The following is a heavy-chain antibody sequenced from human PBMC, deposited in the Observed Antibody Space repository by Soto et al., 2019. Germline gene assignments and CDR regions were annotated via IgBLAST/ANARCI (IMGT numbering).Heavy chain of an antibody. D-gene: IGHD2-21*01. V-gene: IGHV3-23*01. CDR2: VVGSGGEI. CDR1: GFTISTYA. CDR3: AKDAVYNDGLWLMDS. J-gene: IGHJ5*02. Sequence: EVQLLESGGGLVQPRGSLRLSCAASGFTISTYAMTWVRQAPGKGLECVSGVVGSGGEIYYADSVKGRFTISKDNSKNTLYLQMNSLRDEDTAVYYCAKDAVYNDGLWLMDSWGQGTLVTVSS.